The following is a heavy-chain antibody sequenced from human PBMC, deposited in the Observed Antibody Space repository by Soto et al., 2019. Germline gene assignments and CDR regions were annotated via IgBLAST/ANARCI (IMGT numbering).Heavy chain of an antibody. CDR3: ARSQGSSTSLELYYYYYYGMDV. CDR2: IIPIPGTA. V-gene: IGHV1-69*01. Sequence: QVQLVQSGAEVKKPGSSVKVSCKASGGTFGSYAISWVRQAPGQGLEWMGGIIPIPGTANYAQKFQGRVTIAADESTSTAYMELSSLRSEDXAVYXXARSQGSSTSLELYYYYYYGMDVWGQGTTVTV. D-gene: IGHD2-2*01. CDR1: GGTFGSYA. J-gene: IGHJ6*02.